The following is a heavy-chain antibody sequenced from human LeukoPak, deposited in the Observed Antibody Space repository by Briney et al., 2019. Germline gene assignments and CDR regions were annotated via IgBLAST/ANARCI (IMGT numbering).Heavy chain of an antibody. D-gene: IGHD3-22*01. Sequence: ASVKVSCKASGGTFSSYAISWVRQAPGQGLEWMGRIIPILGIANYAQKFQGRVTITADKSTSTAYMELSSLRSEDTAVCYCARVHSYYYDSSGYHAWGQGTLVTVSS. CDR3: ARVHSYYYDSSGYHA. CDR1: GGTFSSYA. V-gene: IGHV1-69*04. J-gene: IGHJ5*02. CDR2: IIPILGIA.